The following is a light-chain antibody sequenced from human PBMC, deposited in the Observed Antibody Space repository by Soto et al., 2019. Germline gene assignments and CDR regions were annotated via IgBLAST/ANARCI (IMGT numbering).Light chain of an antibody. CDR3: QQYGSSPPYT. CDR2: AAS. Sequence: EIVMTQSPATLSVSPGDRATLSCRASQSVSNNLAWYQQKPGQAPRLLIYAASTRATGIPARFSGSGSGTDFTLTISRLEPEDFAVYYCQQYGSSPPYTFGQGTKVDIK. V-gene: IGKV3-15*01. CDR1: QSVSNN. J-gene: IGKJ2*01.